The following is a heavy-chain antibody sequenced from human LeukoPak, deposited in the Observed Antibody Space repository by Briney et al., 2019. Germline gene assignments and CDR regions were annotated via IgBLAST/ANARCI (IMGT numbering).Heavy chain of an antibody. CDR3: ARNRYYYGSGNYGVPNWFDP. CDR1: GGSISSNSFY. J-gene: IGHJ5*02. CDR2: IYYSGST. V-gene: IGHV4-39*01. D-gene: IGHD3-10*01. Sequence: KASETLSLTCTVSGGSISSNSFYWGWIRQPPGKGLEWIGSIYYSGSTYYNPSLKSRVTISVDTSKNQFSLKLSSVTVADTAVYYCARNRYYYGSGNYGVPNWFDPWGQGTLVTVSS.